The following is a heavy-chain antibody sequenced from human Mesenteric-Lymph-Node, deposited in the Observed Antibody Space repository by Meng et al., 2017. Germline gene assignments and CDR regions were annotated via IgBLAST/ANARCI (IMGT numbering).Heavy chain of an antibody. V-gene: IGHV3-74*01. CDR1: GFTFSTYS. CDR2: IKPDGRTT. CDR3: ARFGLEAATDY. J-gene: IGHJ4*02. Sequence: GESLKISCAASGFTFSTYSMHWVRQAPGKGLVWVSQIKPDGRTTAYADSVKGRFTISRDNAKSTLYLEMNSLRDEDTAVYHCARFGLEAATDYWGQGTQVTVSS. D-gene: IGHD3-10*01.